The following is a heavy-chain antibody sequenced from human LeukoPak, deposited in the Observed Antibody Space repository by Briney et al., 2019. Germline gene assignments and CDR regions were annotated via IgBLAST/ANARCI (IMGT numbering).Heavy chain of an antibody. Sequence: GGSLRLSCAASGLTFSSYAMSWVRQAPGKGLEWVSAISGSGGNTYYADSVKGRFTISRDNSKNTLYLQMNSLRAEDTAIYYCAKETYSSSSGMGSDFDYWGQGTLVTVSS. CDR3: AKETYSSSSGMGSDFDY. D-gene: IGHD6-6*01. CDR2: ISGSGGNT. J-gene: IGHJ4*02. CDR1: GLTFSSYA. V-gene: IGHV3-23*01.